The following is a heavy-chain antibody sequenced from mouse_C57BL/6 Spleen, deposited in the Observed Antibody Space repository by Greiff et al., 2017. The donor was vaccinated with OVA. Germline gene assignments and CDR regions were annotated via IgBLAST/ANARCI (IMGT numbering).Heavy chain of an antibody. CDR2: IDPSDSSP. CDR3: ARVAMDY. Sequence: QVQLQQPGAELVKPGASVKLSCKASGYTFTSYWMQWVKQRPGQGLAWIGEIDPSDSSPNYNQKFKGKATLTVDTSSSTAYMQLSSLTSEDSAVYYCARVAMDYWGQGTSVTVSS. CDR1: GYTFTSYW. J-gene: IGHJ4*01. V-gene: IGHV1-50*01.